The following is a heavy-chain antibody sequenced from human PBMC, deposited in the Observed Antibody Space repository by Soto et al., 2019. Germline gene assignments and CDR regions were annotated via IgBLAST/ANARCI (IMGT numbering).Heavy chain of an antibody. D-gene: IGHD3-10*01. CDR2: ISAYNGNT. Sequence: ASVKVSCKASGYTFTSYGISWVRQAPGQGLEWMGWISAYNGNTNYAQKLQGRVTMTTDTSTSTAYMELRSLRSDDTAVYYCARSVYPYGSGSYYPSNYWGQGTLVTAPQ. CDR3: ARSVYPYGSGSYYPSNY. J-gene: IGHJ4*02. CDR1: GYTFTSYG. V-gene: IGHV1-18*04.